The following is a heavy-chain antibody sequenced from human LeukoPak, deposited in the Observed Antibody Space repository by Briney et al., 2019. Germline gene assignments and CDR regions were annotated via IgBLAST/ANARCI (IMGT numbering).Heavy chain of an antibody. CDR3: ARHYGSGTYILYFDY. J-gene: IGHJ4*02. CDR1: GGSISSSSYY. CDR2: SYYSGST. Sequence: PSETLSLTCTVSGGSISSSSYYWGWIRQPPGKGLEWIGSSYYSGSTYYNPSLKSRVTIYVDTSKNQFSLKLSSVTGADTAVYYCARHYGSGTYILYFDYWGQGTLVTVSS. V-gene: IGHV4-39*01. D-gene: IGHD3-10*01.